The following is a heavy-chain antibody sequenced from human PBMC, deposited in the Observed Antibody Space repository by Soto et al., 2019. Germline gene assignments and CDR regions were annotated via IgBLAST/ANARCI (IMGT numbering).Heavy chain of an antibody. D-gene: IGHD2-2*01. V-gene: IGHV4-59*12. CDR1: GGSISSYY. CDR2: IYYSGST. CDR3: ARGNVVVTAVPLNWFDP. Sequence: SETLSLTCTVSGGSISSYYWSWIRQPPGKGLEWIGYIYYSGSTNYNPSLKSRVTISVDTSKNQFSLKLSSVTAADTAVYYCARGNVVVTAVPLNWFDPWGQGTLVTVSS. J-gene: IGHJ5*02.